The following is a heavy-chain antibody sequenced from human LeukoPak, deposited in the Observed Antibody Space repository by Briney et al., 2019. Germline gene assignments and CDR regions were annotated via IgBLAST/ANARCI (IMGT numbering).Heavy chain of an antibody. Sequence: GGSLRLSCAASGFTFSSYWMSWVRQAPGKGLEWVAVISYDGSNKYYADSVKGRFTISRDNAKNSLYLQMNSLRAEDTAVYYCARDDMITFGGVPSPFDYWGQGTLVTVSS. CDR2: ISYDGSNK. V-gene: IGHV3-30-3*01. CDR3: ARDDMITFGGVPSPFDY. D-gene: IGHD3-16*01. CDR1: GFTFSSYW. J-gene: IGHJ4*02.